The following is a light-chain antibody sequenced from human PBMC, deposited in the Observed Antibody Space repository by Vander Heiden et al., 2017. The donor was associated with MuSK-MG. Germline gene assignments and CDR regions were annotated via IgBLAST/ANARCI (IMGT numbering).Light chain of an antibody. CDR1: QSVTNN. V-gene: IGKV3-15*01. CDR3: QQYNNWPYT. Sequence: ERVMTQSPATLSVSPGERATLSCRASQSVTNNLAWYQQKPGQAPRLLIYGASTRATETPARFSGSGSGTEFTLTISNLQSEDFAVYHCQQYNNWPYTFGQGTKLEIE. CDR2: GAS. J-gene: IGKJ2*01.